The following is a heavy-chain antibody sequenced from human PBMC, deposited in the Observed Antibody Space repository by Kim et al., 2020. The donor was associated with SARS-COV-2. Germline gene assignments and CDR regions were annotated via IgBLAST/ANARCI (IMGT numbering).Heavy chain of an antibody. V-gene: IGHV1-46*01. D-gene: IGHD3-10*01. CDR1: GYTFTSYY. Sequence: ASVKVSCKASGYTFTSYYMHWVRQAPGQGLEWMGIINPSGGSTSYAQKFQGRVTMTRDTSTSTVYMELSSLRSEDTAVYYCAITMVRGAPDYYFDYWGQGTLVTVSS. J-gene: IGHJ4*02. CDR2: INPSGGST. CDR3: AITMVRGAPDYYFDY.